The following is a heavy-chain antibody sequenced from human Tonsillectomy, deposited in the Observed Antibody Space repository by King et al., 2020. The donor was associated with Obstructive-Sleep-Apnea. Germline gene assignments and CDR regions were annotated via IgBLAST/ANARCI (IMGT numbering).Heavy chain of an antibody. J-gene: IGHJ3*02. V-gene: IGHV3-7*01. CDR1: GFTLSSYW. CDR3: ATVLKDYDILTGYYKGDAFDI. Sequence: VQLVESGGGLVQPGGSLRLSCAASGFTLSSYWISWVRQAPGKGREWVANIKQDGSETYYVDSVKGRFTLSRDNAKNSLYLQMNSLRAEDTAVYYCATVLKDYDILTGYYKGDAFDIWGQGTMVTVSS. CDR2: IKQDGSET. D-gene: IGHD3-9*01.